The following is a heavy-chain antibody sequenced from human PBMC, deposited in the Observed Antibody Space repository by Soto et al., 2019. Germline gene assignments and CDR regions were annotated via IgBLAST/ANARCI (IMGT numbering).Heavy chain of an antibody. Sequence: GGSLRLSCAASGFTFSSYAMSWVRQAPGKGLEWVSAISGSGGSTYYADSVKGRFTISRDNSKNTLYLQMNSLRAEDTAVYYCAKDQGSGGGSYTPRGYYYYYGMDVWGQGTTVTVSS. D-gene: IGHD1-26*01. CDR3: AKDQGSGGGSYTPRGYYYYYGMDV. V-gene: IGHV3-23*01. CDR2: ISGSGGST. J-gene: IGHJ6*02. CDR1: GFTFSSYA.